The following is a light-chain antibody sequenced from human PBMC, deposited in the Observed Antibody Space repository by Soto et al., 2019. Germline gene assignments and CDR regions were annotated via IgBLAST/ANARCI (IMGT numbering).Light chain of an antibody. V-gene: IGKV3-20*01. CDR1: QSVSSSY. CDR3: QQECSLPRT. J-gene: IGKJ1*01. Sequence: EIVLTQSPGTLSLSPGERATLSCRASQSVSSSYVAWYQQKPDQAPRLLIYGATSRATGTPDRFSGRGSGKNFPLTLSRLEPEDFSVYYCQQECSLPRTFGQGTKAEIK. CDR2: GAT.